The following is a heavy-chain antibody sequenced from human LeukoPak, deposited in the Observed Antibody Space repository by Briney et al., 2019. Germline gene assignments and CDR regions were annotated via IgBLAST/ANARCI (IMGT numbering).Heavy chain of an antibody. CDR3: ARAVTTVTTPNYFDY. D-gene: IGHD4-17*01. Sequence: PSETLSLTCAVYGGPFSGYYWSWIRQPPGKGLEWIGEINHSGSTNYNPSLKSRVTISVDTSKNQFSLKLSSVTAADTAVYYCARAVTTVTTPNYFDYWGQGTLVTVSS. CDR1: GGPFSGYY. V-gene: IGHV4-34*01. J-gene: IGHJ4*02. CDR2: INHSGST.